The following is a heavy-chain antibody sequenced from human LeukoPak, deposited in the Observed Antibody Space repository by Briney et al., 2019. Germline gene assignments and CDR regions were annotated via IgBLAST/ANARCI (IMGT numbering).Heavy chain of an antibody. J-gene: IGHJ4*02. V-gene: IGHV5-51*01. D-gene: IGHD5-24*01. CDR1: GYTFTNYW. Sequence: GESLKISCKGSGYTFTNYWIGWVRQMPGRGLEWMGIIYPDDSETTYSPSFQGQVTFSADKSISTAYLQWSSLKASDAATYYCARLDVYNYHFDYWGQGTLVTVSS. CDR3: ARLDVYNYHFDY. CDR2: IYPDDSET.